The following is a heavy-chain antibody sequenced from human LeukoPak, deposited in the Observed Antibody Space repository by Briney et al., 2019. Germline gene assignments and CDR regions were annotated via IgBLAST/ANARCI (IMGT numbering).Heavy chain of an antibody. CDR1: GFTFSSYG. D-gene: IGHD2-15*01. Sequence: GGSLRLSCAASGFTFSSYGMHWVRQAPGKGLEWVAFIRYDGSNKYYADSVKGRFTISRDNSKNTLYLQMNRLRAEDTAVSYCAKDYVLAPYAFDMWGQGTMLTVSS. V-gene: IGHV3-30*02. CDR3: AKDYVLAPYAFDM. J-gene: IGHJ3*02. CDR2: IRYDGSNK.